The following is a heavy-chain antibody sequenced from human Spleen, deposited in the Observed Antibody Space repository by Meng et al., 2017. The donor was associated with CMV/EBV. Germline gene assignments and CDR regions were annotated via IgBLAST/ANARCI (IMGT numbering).Heavy chain of an antibody. CDR2: ISYDGSNK. J-gene: IGHJ3*02. Sequence: LSLTCAASGFTFSSYAMHWVRQAPGKGLEWVAVISYDGSNKYYADSVKGRFTISRDNSKNTLYLQMNSLRAEDTAVYYCARDPGVVGATRSAFNIWGQGTMVTVSS. V-gene: IGHV3-30-3*01. CDR1: GFTFSSYA. D-gene: IGHD1-26*01. CDR3: ARDPGVVGATRSAFNI.